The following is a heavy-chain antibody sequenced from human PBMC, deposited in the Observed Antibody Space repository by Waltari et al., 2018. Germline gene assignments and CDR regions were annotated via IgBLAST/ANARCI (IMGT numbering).Heavy chain of an antibody. Sequence: QVQLVESGGGVVQPGRSLKLSCAASGFTFNNYGMHWVRQAPGKGMEWVAVIWEDGSNSDYTDAGKGRFTISRDNSKNTVYLQVSSLRAEDTAVYYCARGNPPSQPLDYWGQGTLVTVSS. CDR3: ARGNPPSQPLDY. CDR2: IWEDGSNS. D-gene: IGHD4-4*01. J-gene: IGHJ4*02. CDR1: GFTFNNYG. V-gene: IGHV3-33*01.